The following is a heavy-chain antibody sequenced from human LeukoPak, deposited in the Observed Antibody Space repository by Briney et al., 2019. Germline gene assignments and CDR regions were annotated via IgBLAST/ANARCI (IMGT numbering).Heavy chain of an antibody. CDR3: ARGGYYNILTGFETADAFDI. D-gene: IGHD3-9*01. V-gene: IGHV1-18*01. J-gene: IGHJ3*02. CDR2: ISVHNGNT. Sequence: ASAKVSCKASGYTFTRYAITWVRQAPGQGPEWMGRISVHNGNTNYAQKFQGRVTMTTDTSTSTAYMELRSLRSDDTAVYYCARGGYYNILTGFETADAFDIWGQGTMVTVSP. CDR1: GYTFTRYA.